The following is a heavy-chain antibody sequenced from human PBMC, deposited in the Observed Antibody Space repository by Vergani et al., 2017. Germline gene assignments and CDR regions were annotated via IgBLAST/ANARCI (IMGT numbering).Heavy chain of an antibody. Sequence: QVQLQESGPGLVKPSETLSLTCTVSGGSISSYYWSWIPQPPGKGLEWIGYIYYSGSTNYNPSLKSRVTISVDTSKNQFSLKLSSVTAADPAVYYCARLERIAAPFDYWGQGTLVTVSS. CDR3: ARLERIAAPFDY. D-gene: IGHD6-6*01. V-gene: IGHV4-59*08. CDR1: GGSISSYY. CDR2: IYYSGST. J-gene: IGHJ4*02.